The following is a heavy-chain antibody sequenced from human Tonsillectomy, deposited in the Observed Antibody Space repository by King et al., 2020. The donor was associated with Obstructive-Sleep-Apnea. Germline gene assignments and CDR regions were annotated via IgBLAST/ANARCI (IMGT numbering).Heavy chain of an antibody. V-gene: IGHV4-31*03. CDR1: GGSVSSGGYY. J-gene: IGHJ3*02. D-gene: IGHD3-16*01. CDR2: IYYSGST. Sequence: QLQESGPGLVQPSQTLSLPCTVSGGSVSSGGYYWSWIRQHPGKGLEWIGYIYYSGSTYYNPSLKSRVTISIDTSKNQFSLKLSSVTAADTAVYYCARDNPGGLRLGEFDAFDIWGQGPMVTVSS. CDR3: ARDNPGGLRLGEFDAFDI.